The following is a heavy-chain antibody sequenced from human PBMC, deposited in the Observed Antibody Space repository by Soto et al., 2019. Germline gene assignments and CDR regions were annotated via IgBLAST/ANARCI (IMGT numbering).Heavy chain of an antibody. V-gene: IGHV3-7*01. CDR2: IREDGSQI. J-gene: IGHJ3*02. CDR1: GFIFTDYW. CDR3: ARDKVPRSGDVFDI. D-gene: IGHD2-15*01. Sequence: EVKLVESGGGLVQPGGSLRLSCAASGFIFTDYWMSWVRQAPGKGLEWVANIREDGSQIYYVDSVRGRFTVFRDNAKNSLYLQMNSLRAEDTAVYFCARDKVPRSGDVFDIWGQGTLVTVSS.